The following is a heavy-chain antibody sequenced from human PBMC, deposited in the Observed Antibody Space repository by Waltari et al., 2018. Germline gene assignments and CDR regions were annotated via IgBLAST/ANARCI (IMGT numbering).Heavy chain of an antibody. CDR2: ISYSGST. Sequence: QVHLQESGPGLVKPSQTLSLTCTVSGGSISSDDSYWSWIRQPPGKGLEWIGYISYSGSTYHNPSLKSRVSISIDTSKNQFSLKLNAVTATDTAVYYCARQQDRSFYYYMDVWGKGTTVSISS. D-gene: IGHD6-13*01. CDR1: GGSISSDDSY. CDR3: ARQQDRSFYYYMDV. V-gene: IGHV4-30-4*01. J-gene: IGHJ6*03.